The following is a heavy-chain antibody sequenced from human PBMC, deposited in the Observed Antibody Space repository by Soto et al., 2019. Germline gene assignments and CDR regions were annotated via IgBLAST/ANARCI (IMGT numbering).Heavy chain of an antibody. CDR1: GFTFSSYA. D-gene: IGHD1-26*01. CDR2: ISGSGGST. Sequence: GGSLRLSCAASGFTFSSYAMSWVRQAPGKGLEWVSAISGSGGSTYYADSVKGRFTISRDNPKNTLYLQMNSLRAEDTAVYYCAKGGGNYYFYYGMDVWGQGTTVTVSS. CDR3: AKGGGNYYFYYGMDV. V-gene: IGHV3-23*01. J-gene: IGHJ6*02.